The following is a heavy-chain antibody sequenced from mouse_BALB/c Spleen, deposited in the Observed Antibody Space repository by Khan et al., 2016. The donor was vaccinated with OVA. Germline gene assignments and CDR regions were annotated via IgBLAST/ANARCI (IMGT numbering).Heavy chain of an antibody. V-gene: IGHV9-1*02. J-gene: IGHJ1*01. CDR1: GYTFTNYG. CDR2: INTYTGEP. CDR3: ARGASYWYFDV. Sequence: QIQLVQSGPELKKPGETVKISCKASGYTFTNYGMNWVKQAPGKGLKWMGWINTYTGEPTYTDDFKGRFAFSLETSASTAYLQINNLKNEDMATYFCARGASYWYFDVWGAGTTVTVS.